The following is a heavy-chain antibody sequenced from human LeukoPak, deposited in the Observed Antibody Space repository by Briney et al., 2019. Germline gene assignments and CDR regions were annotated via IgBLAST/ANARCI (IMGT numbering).Heavy chain of an antibody. CDR3: ARVFLNRRKYYYYMDV. D-gene: IGHD1-14*01. CDR1: GGSFSGYY. J-gene: IGHJ6*03. Sequence: SETLSLTCAVYGGSFSGYYWSWIRQPPGKGLEWIGEINHSGSTNYNPSLKRRVTISVDTSKNQFSLKLSSVTAADTAVYYCARVFLNRRKYYYYMDVWGKGTTVTVSS. V-gene: IGHV4-34*01. CDR2: INHSGST.